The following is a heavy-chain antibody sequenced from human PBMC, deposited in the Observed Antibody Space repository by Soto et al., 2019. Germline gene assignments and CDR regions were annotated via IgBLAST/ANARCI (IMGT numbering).Heavy chain of an antibody. CDR3: ARDTEMDDGGFDP. V-gene: IGHV3-30-3*01. D-gene: IGHD4-17*01. J-gene: IGHJ5*02. CDR1: GFTFSSYA. CDR2: ISYDGSNK. Sequence: QVQLVESGGGVVQPGRSLRLSCAASGFTFSSYAMHWVRQAPGKGLEWVAVISYDGSNKYYADSVKGRFTISRDNSKNPLYRQMNSLRAEDTAVYYCARDTEMDDGGFDPWGQGTLVTVSS.